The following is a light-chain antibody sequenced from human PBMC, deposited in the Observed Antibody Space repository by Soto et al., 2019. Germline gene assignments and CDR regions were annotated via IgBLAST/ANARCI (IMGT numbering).Light chain of an antibody. CDR3: QQYNNWPPRT. Sequence: ESVLTQSPATLSLSPGERATLSCRASQSVSSYLAWYQQKPGQAPRLLIYGASSRATGIPDRFSGSGSGTEFTLTISSLQSEDFAVYYCQQYNNWPPRTFGQGTKVDIK. J-gene: IGKJ1*01. CDR1: QSVSSY. V-gene: IGKV3D-15*01. CDR2: GAS.